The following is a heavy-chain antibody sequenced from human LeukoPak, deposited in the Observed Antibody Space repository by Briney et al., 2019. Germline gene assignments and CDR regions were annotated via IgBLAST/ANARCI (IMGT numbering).Heavy chain of an antibody. Sequence: GGSLRLSCAASGFTFSSYAMSWVRQAPGKGLEWVSAISGSGGSTYYADSVKGRFTISRDNSKNTLYLQMNSLRAEDTAVYYCAKDLRGVIMNYCDYWGQGTLVTVSS. D-gene: IGHD3-10*01. CDR1: GFTFSSYA. CDR2: ISGSGGST. J-gene: IGHJ4*02. V-gene: IGHV3-23*01. CDR3: AKDLRGVIMNYCDY.